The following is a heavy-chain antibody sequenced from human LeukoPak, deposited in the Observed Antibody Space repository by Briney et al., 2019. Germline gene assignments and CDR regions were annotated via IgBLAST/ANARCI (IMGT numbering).Heavy chain of an antibody. CDR2: IQPDGSEQ. J-gene: IGHJ5*02. Sequence: PGGSLRLSCAASGFSFISYSMNWVRQAPGKGLEWVGNIQPDGSEQYPVDSVKGRFTISRDNARNSMFLQMNSLRVEDTAVYYCASQSYARFDPWGQGTLVTVSS. V-gene: IGHV3-7*01. CDR3: ASQSYARFDP. CDR1: GFSFISYS. D-gene: IGHD3-16*01.